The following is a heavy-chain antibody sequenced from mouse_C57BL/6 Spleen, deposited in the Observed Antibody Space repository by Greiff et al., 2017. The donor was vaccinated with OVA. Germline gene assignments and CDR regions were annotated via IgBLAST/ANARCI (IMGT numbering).Heavy chain of an antibody. D-gene: IGHD2-12*01. CDR1: GYAFSSSW. Sequence: VKLQQSGPELVKPGASVKISCKASGYAFSSSWMNWVKQRPGKGLEWIGRIYPGDGDTNYNGKFKGKATLTADKSSSTAYMQLSSLTSEDSAVYFCARLNDEAAYWGQETLVTVSA. CDR2: IYPGDGDT. CDR3: ARLNDEAAY. V-gene: IGHV1-82*01. J-gene: IGHJ3*01.